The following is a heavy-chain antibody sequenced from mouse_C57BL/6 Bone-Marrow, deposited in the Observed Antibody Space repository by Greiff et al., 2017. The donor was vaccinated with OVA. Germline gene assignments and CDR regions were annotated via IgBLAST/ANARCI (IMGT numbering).Heavy chain of an antibody. CDR3: ARPYYYGSSCDYFDY. Sequence: EVKLMESGGDLVKPGGSLKLSCAASGFTFSSYGMSWVRQTPDKRLEWVATISSGGSYTYYPDSVKGRFTISRDNAKNTLYLQMSSLKSEDTAMYYCARPYYYGSSCDYFDYWGQGTTLTVSS. CDR1: GFTFSSYG. J-gene: IGHJ2*01. V-gene: IGHV5-6*01. CDR2: ISSGGSYT. D-gene: IGHD1-1*01.